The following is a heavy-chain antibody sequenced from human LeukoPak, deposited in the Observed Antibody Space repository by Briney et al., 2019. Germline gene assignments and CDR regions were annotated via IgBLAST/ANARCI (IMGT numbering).Heavy chain of an antibody. CDR3: ARGGQIYDYVWGSYLEF. J-gene: IGHJ4*02. D-gene: IGHD3-16*02. CDR2: INPNSGAT. CDR1: GYTFTGYY. V-gene: IGHV1-2*02. Sequence: ASVKVSCKASGYTFTGYYMHWVRQAPGQGLEWMGWINPNSGATNSAQKFLGRVTMTRDTSMSTAYMELSSLTSDDTAVYYCARGGQIYDYVWGSYLEFWGQGTLVTVSS.